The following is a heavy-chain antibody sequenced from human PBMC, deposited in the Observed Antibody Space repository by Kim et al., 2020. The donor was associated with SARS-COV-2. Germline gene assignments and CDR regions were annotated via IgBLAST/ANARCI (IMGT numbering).Heavy chain of an antibody. J-gene: IGHJ4*01. CDR2: ILSDART. V-gene: IGHV3-66*01. Sequence: GGSLRLSCAPSGFSVSNTSLSWVRQAPGKGLEWVSRILSDARTFSAASVTGGFTVSTDTSNDTLYLPIHRMGTVDTAVNFCAYAGRFASSAHSFD. CDR1: GFSVSNTS. CDR3: AYAGRFASSAHSFD. D-gene: IGHD3-22*01.